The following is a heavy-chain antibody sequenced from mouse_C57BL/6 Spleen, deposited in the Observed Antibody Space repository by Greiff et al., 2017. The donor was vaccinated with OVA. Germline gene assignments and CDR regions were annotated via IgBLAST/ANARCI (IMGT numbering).Heavy chain of an antibody. Sequence: QVQLQQPGAELVKPGASVKLSCKASGYTFTSYWMHWVKQRPGQGLEWIGMIHPNSGSTNYNEKFKSKATLTVDKSSSTAYMQLSSLTSEDSAVYDCARSTTVVGDFDVWGTGTTVTVSS. CDR1: GYTFTSYW. D-gene: IGHD1-1*01. V-gene: IGHV1-64*01. J-gene: IGHJ1*03. CDR3: ARSTTVVGDFDV. CDR2: IHPNSGST.